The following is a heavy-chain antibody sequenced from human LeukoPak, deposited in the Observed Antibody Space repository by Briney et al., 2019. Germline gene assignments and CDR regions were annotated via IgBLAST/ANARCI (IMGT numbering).Heavy chain of an antibody. J-gene: IGHJ4*02. D-gene: IGHD3-22*01. CDR1: GFTFSDYY. V-gene: IGHV3-11*04. CDR3: AKDILGYYDSSGTPDH. Sequence: GGSLRLSCAASGFTFSDYYMSWIRQAPGKGLEWVSYISSSGSTIYYADSVKGRFTISRDNAKNSLYLQMNSLRAEDTAVYYCAKDILGYYDSSGTPDHWGQGTLVTVSS. CDR2: ISSSGSTI.